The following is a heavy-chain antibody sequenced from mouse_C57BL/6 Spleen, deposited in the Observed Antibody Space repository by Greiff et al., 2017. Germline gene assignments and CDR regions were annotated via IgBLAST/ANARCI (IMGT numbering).Heavy chain of an antibody. CDR2: IDPSDSYT. V-gene: IGHV1-69*01. CDR3: ARSSNHDY. J-gene: IGHJ2*01. Sequence: VQLQQPGAELVMPGASVKLSCKASGYTFTSYWMHWVKQRPGQGLEWIGEIDPSDSYTNYNQKFKGKSTLTVDKSSSTAYMQLSSLTSEDSAVYYCARSSNHDYWGQGTTLTVSS. D-gene: IGHD2-5*01. CDR1: GYTFTSYW.